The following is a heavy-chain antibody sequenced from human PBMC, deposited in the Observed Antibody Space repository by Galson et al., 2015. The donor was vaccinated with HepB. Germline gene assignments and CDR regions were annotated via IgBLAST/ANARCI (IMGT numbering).Heavy chain of an antibody. CDR2: ISYDGSNK. Sequence: SLRLSCAASGFTFSSYAMHWVRQAPGKGLEWVAVISYDGSNKYYADSVKGRFTISRDNSKNTLYLQMNSLRAEDTAVYYCARDRVVAGGGDWFDPWGQGTLVTVSS. V-gene: IGHV3-30*04. D-gene: IGHD6-13*01. J-gene: IGHJ5*02. CDR3: ARDRVVAGGGDWFDP. CDR1: GFTFSSYA.